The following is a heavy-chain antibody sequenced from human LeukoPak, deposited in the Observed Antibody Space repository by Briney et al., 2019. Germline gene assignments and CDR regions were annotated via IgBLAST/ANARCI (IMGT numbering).Heavy chain of an antibody. V-gene: IGHV3-30-3*01. D-gene: IGHD2-21*02. CDR1: GFTFTYYA. CDR3: ARQGDTGSWYFDY. CDR2: ISHDGSNQ. Sequence: PGGSLRLSCAVSGFTFTYYAMHWVRQAPGKGLEWVAVISHDGSNQQYADSVKGQVTISRDNSKSTLYLQMASPRAGDTAVYYCARQGDTGSWYFDYWGQGTLVTVSS. J-gene: IGHJ4*02.